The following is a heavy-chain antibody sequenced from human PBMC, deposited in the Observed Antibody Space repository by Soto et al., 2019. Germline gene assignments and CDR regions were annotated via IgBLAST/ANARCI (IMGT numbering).Heavy chain of an antibody. J-gene: IGHJ4*02. V-gene: IGHV2-5*02. Sequence: QITLKESAPTRVKPTQTLTLTCTFSGFSLTSRPMGVGWIRQPPGKALEWLAFIYWDDDKRYSPSLRSRLTNTKDTSGNQVVLTMTNKDPVDTATYYCAHRLSGYNWNGGYFDYWGQGALVTVSS. CDR1: GFSLTSRPMG. CDR3: AHRLSGYNWNGGYFDY. CDR2: IYWDDDK. D-gene: IGHD1-1*01.